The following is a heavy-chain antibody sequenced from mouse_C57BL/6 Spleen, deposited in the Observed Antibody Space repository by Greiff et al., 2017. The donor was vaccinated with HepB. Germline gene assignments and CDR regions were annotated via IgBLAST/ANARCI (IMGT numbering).Heavy chain of an antibody. CDR2: IDPSDSET. CDR1: GYTFTSYW. CDR3: ARRRGWGYAMDY. J-gene: IGHJ4*01. V-gene: IGHV1-52*01. D-gene: IGHD3-2*02. Sequence: VQLQQPGAELVRPGSSVKLSCKASGYTFTSYWMHWVKQRPIQGLEWIGNIDPSDSETHYNQKFKDKATLTVDKSSSTAYMQLSSLTSEDSAVYDCARRRGWGYAMDYWGQGTSVTVSS.